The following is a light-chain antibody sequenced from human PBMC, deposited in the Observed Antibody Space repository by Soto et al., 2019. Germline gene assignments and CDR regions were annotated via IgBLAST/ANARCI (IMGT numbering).Light chain of an antibody. CDR1: QSVSSN. CDR3: QQYNKWPLT. Sequence: EIVMTQSPATLSESPGERATLSCRASQSVSSNLAWYQQKRGQAPRLLIYGTSTWATGIPARFSGSGSGTEFTLTISSLQSEDFAVYYCQQYNKWPLTFGGGTKVEIK. V-gene: IGKV3-15*01. CDR2: GTS. J-gene: IGKJ4*01.